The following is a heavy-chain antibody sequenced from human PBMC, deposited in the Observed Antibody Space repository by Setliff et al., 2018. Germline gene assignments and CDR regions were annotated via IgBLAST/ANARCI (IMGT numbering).Heavy chain of an antibody. CDR1: GNRFTDYN. J-gene: IGHJ5*01. D-gene: IGHD3-16*02. CDR3: TRSSSYGMRYWFDS. Sequence: ASVKVSCKASGNRFTDYNLHWVRQAPGQGLEWMGWINPDSGDTHSAQKFQGRVTMTRDTSINTAYMELGSLTSDDTAVYYCTRSSSYGMRYWFDSWGQGPLVTVSS. CDR2: INPDSGDT. V-gene: IGHV1-2*02.